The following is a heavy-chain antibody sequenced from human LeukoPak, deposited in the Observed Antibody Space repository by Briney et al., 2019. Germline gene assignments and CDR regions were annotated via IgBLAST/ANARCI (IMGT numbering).Heavy chain of an antibody. Sequence: SETLSLTCTVSGGSISSGSYYWSWIRQPAGKGLEWIGRIYTTGSTNYNPSLKSRVTISLDTSKNQFSLKLSSVTAADTAVYYCARILLWFGELTHFDSWGQGTLVTVSS. CDR1: GGSISSGSYY. V-gene: IGHV4-61*02. J-gene: IGHJ4*02. CDR3: ARILLWFGELTHFDS. D-gene: IGHD3-10*01. CDR2: IYTTGST.